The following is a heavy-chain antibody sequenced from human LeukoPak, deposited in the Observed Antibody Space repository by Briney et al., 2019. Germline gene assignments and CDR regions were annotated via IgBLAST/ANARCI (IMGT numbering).Heavy chain of an antibody. Sequence: GGSLRLSCAASGFTFRNYGMHWVRQAPGKGLDWVAVISYDGSNKYYADSVKGRFTISRDNSKNTLYLQMNSLRADDTAVYYCAKEGPADSSSWYCFDYWGXGTLVTVSS. D-gene: IGHD6-13*01. V-gene: IGHV3-30*18. CDR3: AKEGPADSSSWYCFDY. CDR2: ISYDGSNK. J-gene: IGHJ4*02. CDR1: GFTFRNYG.